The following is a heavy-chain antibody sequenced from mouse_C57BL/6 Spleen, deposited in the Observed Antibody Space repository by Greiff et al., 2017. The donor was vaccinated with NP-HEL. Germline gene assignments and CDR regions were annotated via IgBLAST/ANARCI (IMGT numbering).Heavy chain of an antibody. CDR1: GFTFSSYG. Sequence: DVMLVESGGDLVKPGGSLKLSCAASGFTFSSYGMSWVRQTPDKRLEWVATISSGGSYTYYPDSVKGRFTISRDNAKNTLYLQMSSLKSEDTAMYYCARNHYYGSSYEGYFDYWGQGTTLTVSS. D-gene: IGHD1-1*01. CDR2: ISSGGSYT. J-gene: IGHJ2*01. V-gene: IGHV5-6*02. CDR3: ARNHYYGSSYEGYFDY.